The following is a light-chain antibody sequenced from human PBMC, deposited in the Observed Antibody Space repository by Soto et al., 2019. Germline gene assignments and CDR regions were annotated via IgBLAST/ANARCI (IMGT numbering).Light chain of an antibody. CDR3: QQRTNWMYT. CDR1: QSVSIH. V-gene: IGKV3-11*01. Sequence: EIVLTQSPGTLSLSPGERATLSCRASQSVSIHLAWYQQKPGQAPRLLIYGASNRATGIPARFSGSGSGTDFTLTISSLEPEDFAVYHCQQRTNWMYTFGQGTKLEIK. CDR2: GAS. J-gene: IGKJ2*01.